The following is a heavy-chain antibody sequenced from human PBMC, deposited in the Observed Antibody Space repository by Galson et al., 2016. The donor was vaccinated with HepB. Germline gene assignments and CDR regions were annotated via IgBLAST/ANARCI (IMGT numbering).Heavy chain of an antibody. CDR1: GFTFGDYA. CDR3: ARGWGTADY. V-gene: IGHV3-49*03. J-gene: IGHJ4*02. Sequence: SLRLSCACSGFTFGDYAMGWFRQAPGKGLEWVSFFRSRVYDGETDYAASVKGRFTISRDDSKNIAYLQMDSLKTEDTAMYYCARGWGTADYWGQGVLVTVSS. D-gene: IGHD3-16*01. CDR2: FRSRVYDGET.